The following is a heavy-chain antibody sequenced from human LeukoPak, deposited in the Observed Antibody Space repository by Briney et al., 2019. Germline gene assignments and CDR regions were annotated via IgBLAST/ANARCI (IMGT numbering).Heavy chain of an antibody. Sequence: ASVKVSCKASGYTFTSYDINWVRQATGQGLEWMGWMNPNSGNTGYAQKFQGRVTITRNTSISTAYMELSSLRSGDTARYYCARARPYYDFWSGYSPWGQGTLLTASS. CDR2: MNPNSGNT. D-gene: IGHD3-3*01. J-gene: IGHJ5*02. CDR3: ARARPYYDFWSGYSP. CDR1: GYTFTSYD. V-gene: IGHV1-8*03.